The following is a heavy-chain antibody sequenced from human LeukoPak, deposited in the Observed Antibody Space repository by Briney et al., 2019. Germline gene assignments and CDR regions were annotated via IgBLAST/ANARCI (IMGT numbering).Heavy chain of an antibody. J-gene: IGHJ6*04. Sequence: GGSLRLSCGASGFTFSSNYMHWVRQAPGKGLVWVARISGDGSSASYVDSVKGRFTISRDNAKNSLYLQMNSLRAEDTAVYYCAELGITMIGGVWGKGTTVTISS. CDR3: AELGITMIGGV. V-gene: IGHV3-74*01. CDR2: ISGDGSSA. CDR1: GFTFSSNY. D-gene: IGHD3-10*02.